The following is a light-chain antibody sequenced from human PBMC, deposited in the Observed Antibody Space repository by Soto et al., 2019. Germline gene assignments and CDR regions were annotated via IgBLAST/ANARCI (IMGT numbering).Light chain of an antibody. J-gene: IGKJ4*01. CDR1: QSISSN. V-gene: IGKV3-15*01. CDR3: QQYSSWPLT. Sequence: EIVMTQSPATLSVSPGDRVTLSCKASQSISSNLAWYQQKPGQAPRLLIYGASTRATGVPARFSGSGSGTEFTLTISSLQAEDFALFYCQQYSSWPLTFGGGTKVEIK. CDR2: GAS.